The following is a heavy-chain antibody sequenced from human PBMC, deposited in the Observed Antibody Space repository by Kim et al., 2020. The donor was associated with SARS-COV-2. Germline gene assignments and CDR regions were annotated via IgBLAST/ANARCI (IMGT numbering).Heavy chain of an antibody. CDR1: GFAFTSFA. CDR2: IYSSTST. CDR3: ARGRSGSPYYFEY. J-gene: IGHJ4*02. D-gene: IGHD3-3*01. V-gene: IGHV3-23*03. Sequence: GGSLRLSCVASGFAFTSFAMSWVRQSPGKGLEWVSVIYSSTSTYYADSVEGRFTISRDHSKNTVYLQMNSLRGEDTAVYYCARGRSGSPYYFEYWGQGTLFTVSS.